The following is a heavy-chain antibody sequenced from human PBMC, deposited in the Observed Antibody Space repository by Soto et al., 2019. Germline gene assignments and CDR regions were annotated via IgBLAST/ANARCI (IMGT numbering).Heavy chain of an antibody. V-gene: IGHV3-30*02. CDR1: GFSFSNYG. CDR3: VKDCNQLEDAHAFDN. D-gene: IGHD2-15*01. CDR2: ICYDGSKK. J-gene: IGHJ3*02. Sequence: GGSLRLSCAAFGFSFSNYGLHWVRKAPGRGLGGVAVICYDGSKKFSADSVKSRFTISRDNSRNTLYLQMNSLRAEDTAGYYCVKDCNQLEDAHAFDNWGQGTMVTVSS.